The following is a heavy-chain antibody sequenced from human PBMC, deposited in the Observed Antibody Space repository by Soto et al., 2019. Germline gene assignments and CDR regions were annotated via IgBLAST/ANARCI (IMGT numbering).Heavy chain of an antibody. CDR1: GFTFSSYG. CDR3: ASFSSGRRGTIRMVYAMEFGDDAFGI. Sequence: GGPLRLSCSASGFTFSSYGMHWVRQAPGKGLEWVAVIWYDGSNKYYADSVKGRFTISRDNSKNTLYLQMNSLRAEDTAVYYCASFSSGRRGTIRMVYAMEFGDDAFGIWGQGRMVTVSS. J-gene: IGHJ3*02. V-gene: IGHV3-33*08. D-gene: IGHD2-8*01. CDR2: IWYDGSNK.